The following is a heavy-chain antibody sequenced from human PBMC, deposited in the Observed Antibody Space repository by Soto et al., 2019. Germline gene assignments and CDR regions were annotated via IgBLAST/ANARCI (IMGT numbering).Heavy chain of an antibody. CDR3: AKDRGYGQGFVLPN. CDR1: GFTFSSYA. J-gene: IGHJ4*02. Sequence: EVQLLESGGGLAQPGGSLRLSCAASGFTFSSYAMAWVRQAPGKGLEWVSGISASGASTYYADSVKGRFTISRDESKNTLFLRIYSLRAEDTALYYFAKDRGYGQGFVLPNWGQGT. CDR2: ISASGAST. V-gene: IGHV3-23*01. D-gene: IGHD5-18*01.